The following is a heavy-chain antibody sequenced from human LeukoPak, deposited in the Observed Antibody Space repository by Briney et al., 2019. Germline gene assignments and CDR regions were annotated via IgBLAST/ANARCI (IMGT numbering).Heavy chain of an antibody. D-gene: IGHD2-15*01. J-gene: IGHJ4*02. CDR2: IIPIFGTA. CDR1: GGTFSSYA. Sequence: ASVKVSCKASGGTFSSYAISWGRQAPGQGLEWMGGIIPIFGTANYAQKFQGRVTITADKSTSTAYKELSSLRSEDTAVYYCASPPEDIVGGAFDYWGQGTLVTVSS. V-gene: IGHV1-69*06. CDR3: ASPPEDIVGGAFDY.